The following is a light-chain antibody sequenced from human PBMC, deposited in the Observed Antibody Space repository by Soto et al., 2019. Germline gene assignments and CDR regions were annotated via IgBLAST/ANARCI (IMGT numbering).Light chain of an antibody. J-gene: IGKJ1*01. CDR2: KAS. CDR1: QSISRL. Sequence: DIQMTQSPSTLSASVGDRVTITCRASQSISRLLAWYQQKPGKAPNLLIYKASTLESGVPLRFSGSESGTEFTLTISSLQPDDFATYYCQQYNTYPWTFGQGTKVDIK. V-gene: IGKV1-5*03. CDR3: QQYNTYPWT.